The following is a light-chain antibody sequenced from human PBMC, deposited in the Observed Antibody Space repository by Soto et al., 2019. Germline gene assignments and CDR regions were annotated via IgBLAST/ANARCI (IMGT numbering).Light chain of an antibody. Sequence: QSALTQPASVSWSPGQSITISCTGTSSDVGGYNYVSWYQQHPGKAHKLMIYDVSNRPSGVSNRFSGSKSGNTASLTISGLQAEDEADYYCSSYTSSSTLYVFGTGTKVTVL. CDR3: SSYTSSSTLYV. J-gene: IGLJ1*01. CDR1: SSDVGGYNY. CDR2: DVS. V-gene: IGLV2-14*01.